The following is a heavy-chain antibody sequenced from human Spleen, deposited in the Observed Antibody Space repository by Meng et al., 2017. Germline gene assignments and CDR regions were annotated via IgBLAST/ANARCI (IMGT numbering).Heavy chain of an antibody. D-gene: IGHD1/OR15-1a*01. V-gene: IGHV3-72*01. Sequence: GESLKISCAVSGFMFSDYYMDWVRQAPGKGLEWVARSRNKANSYTTEYAASGKGRFTISRDDSKNSLYLQMNSLKTEDTAVYYCARNSSDWNIFDYWGQGTLVTVSS. CDR1: GFMFSDYY. J-gene: IGHJ4*02. CDR2: SRNKANSYTT. CDR3: ARNSSDWNIFDY.